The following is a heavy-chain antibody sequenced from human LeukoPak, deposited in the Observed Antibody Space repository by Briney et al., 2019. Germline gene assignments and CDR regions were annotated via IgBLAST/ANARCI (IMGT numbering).Heavy chain of an antibody. V-gene: IGHV4-61*01. D-gene: IGHD1-26*01. J-gene: IGHJ3*02. CDR1: GGSISSSSYY. CDR2: IYYSGST. Sequence: PSETLPLTCTVSGGSISSSSYYWSWIRQPPGNGLEWIGYIYYSGSTNYNPSLKSRVTISVDTSKNQFSLKLSSVTAADTAVYYCARLIVGATGETNAFDIWGQGTMVTVSS. CDR3: ARLIVGATGETNAFDI.